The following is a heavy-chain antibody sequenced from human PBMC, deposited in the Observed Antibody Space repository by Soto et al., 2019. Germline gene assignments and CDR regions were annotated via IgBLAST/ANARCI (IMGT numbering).Heavy chain of an antibody. V-gene: IGHV1-2*04. J-gene: IGHJ6*02. CDR2: INPNSGGT. CDR1: GYTFTGYY. CDR3: ARAPAKTTGGAYYYYGMDV. D-gene: IGHD4-4*01. Sequence: ASVKVSCKASGYTFTGYYMHWVRQAPGQGLEWMGWINPNSGGTNYAQKFQGWVTMTRDTSISTAYMELSRLRSDDTAVYYCARAPAKTTGGAYYYYGMDVWGQGTTVTVSS.